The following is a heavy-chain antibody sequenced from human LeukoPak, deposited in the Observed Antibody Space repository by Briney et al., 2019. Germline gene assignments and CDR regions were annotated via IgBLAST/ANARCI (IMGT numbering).Heavy chain of an antibody. CDR3: ARELDYSSSSAFDY. Sequence: GGSLRLSCAASGFTFSSYWMSWVRQAPGKGLEWVANIKQDGSEKYYADSVKGRFTISRDNAKNSLYLQMNSLRAEDTAVYYCARELDYSSSSAFDYWGQGTLVTVSS. CDR2: IKQDGSEK. D-gene: IGHD6-6*01. V-gene: IGHV3-7*01. CDR1: GFTFSSYW. J-gene: IGHJ4*02.